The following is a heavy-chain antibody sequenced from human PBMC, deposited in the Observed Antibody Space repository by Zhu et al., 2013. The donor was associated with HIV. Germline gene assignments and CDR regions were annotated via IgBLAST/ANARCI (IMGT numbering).Heavy chain of an antibody. CDR1: GGTFNNYA. CDR3: ARGYYRFNLGY. J-gene: IGHJ4*02. V-gene: IGHV1-69*12. CDR2: IIPIFGTT. D-gene: IGHD3-10*01. Sequence: QVQLVQSGAEVKKPGSSVKVSCKASGGTFNNYAISWVRQAPGQGLEWMGGIIPIFGTTNYAQKFQGRVTMTADESTSTAYLELSSLRSEDTAVYYCARGYYRFNLGYWGQGTLVTVSS.